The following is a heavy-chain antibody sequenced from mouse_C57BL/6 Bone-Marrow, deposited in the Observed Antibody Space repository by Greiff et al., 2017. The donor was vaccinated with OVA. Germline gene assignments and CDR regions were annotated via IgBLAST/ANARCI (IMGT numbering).Heavy chain of an antibody. CDR3: TTSMY. Sequence: VQLQQSGAELVRPGASVKLSCTASGFNINDDYMHWVKERPEQGLQWIGWIDPENGDTEYASKFPGKATITAATSSKTVYLHLSSLTSEDTAVHYCTTSMYCGQGTTLTVSS. J-gene: IGHJ2*01. CDR1: GFNINDDY. CDR2: IDPENGDT. V-gene: IGHV14-4*01.